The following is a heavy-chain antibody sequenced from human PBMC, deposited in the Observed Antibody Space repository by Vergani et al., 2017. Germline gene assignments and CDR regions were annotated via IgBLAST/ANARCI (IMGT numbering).Heavy chain of an antibody. J-gene: IGHJ5*02. Sequence: EVQLVESGGGLVQPGGSLRLSCAASGFTFSSHWMSWVRQAPGKGLEWVANIKQDGSEKYYADSVKGRFTISRDNAKNTLYLQMNSLRAEDTAVYYCARELLELPSAGWFYPWGQGTLVTVSS. CDR1: GFTFSSHW. CDR3: ARELLELPSAGWFYP. CDR2: IKQDGSEK. D-gene: IGHD1-7*01. V-gene: IGHV3-7*01.